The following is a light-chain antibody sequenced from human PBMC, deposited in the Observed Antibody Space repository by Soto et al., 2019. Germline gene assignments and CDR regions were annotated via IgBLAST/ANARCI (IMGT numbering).Light chain of an antibody. CDR1: HSVDSR. Sequence: EIVMTQSPATLSVSPGDRATLSCRASHSVDSRLAWYQQKPGQAPRLLIYDASTRATGLPARFSGSGSGTEFTLASSSLQCEEFSVYYCQQYANWPLTFGGGTKVEIK. V-gene: IGKV3-15*01. CDR2: DAS. J-gene: IGKJ4*02. CDR3: QQYANWPLT.